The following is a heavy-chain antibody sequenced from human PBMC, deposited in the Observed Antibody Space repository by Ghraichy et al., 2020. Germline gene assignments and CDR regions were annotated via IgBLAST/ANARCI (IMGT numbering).Heavy chain of an antibody. CDR2: IYTSGST. J-gene: IGHJ3*02. V-gene: IGHV4-4*07. CDR3: ARVRQWLADDAFDI. Sequence: SETLSLTCTVSGGSISSYYWSRIRQPAGKGLEWIGRIYTSGSTNYNPSLKSRVTMSVDTSKNQFSLKLSSVTAADTAVYYCARVRQWLADDAFDIWGQGTMVTVSS. D-gene: IGHD6-19*01. CDR1: GGSISSYY.